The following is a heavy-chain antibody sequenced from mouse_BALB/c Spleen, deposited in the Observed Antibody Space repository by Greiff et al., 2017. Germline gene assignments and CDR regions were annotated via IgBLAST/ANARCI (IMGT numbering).Heavy chain of an antibody. CDR3: ARGGGNYPYYLDY. D-gene: IGHD2-1*01. Sequence: QVQLQQPGAELVMPGASVKMSCKASGYTFTDYWMHWVKQRPGQGLEWIGAIDTSDSYTSYNQKFKGKATLTVDESSSTAYMQLSSLTSEDSAVYYCARGGGNYPYYLDYWGQGTTVTVSS. CDR2: IDTSDSYT. J-gene: IGHJ2*01. V-gene: IGHV1-69*01. CDR1: GYTFTDYW.